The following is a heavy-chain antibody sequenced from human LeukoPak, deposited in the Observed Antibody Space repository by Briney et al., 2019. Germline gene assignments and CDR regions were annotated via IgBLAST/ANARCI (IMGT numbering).Heavy chain of an antibody. V-gene: IGHV3-33*01. CDR3: ARNYYGSGSSLTGY. CDR1: GFTFSSYG. D-gene: IGHD3-10*01. Sequence: PGRSLRLSCAASGFTFSSYGMHWVRQAPGKGLEWVAVIWYDGSNKYYADSVKGRFTIYRDNSKNTLYLQINSLRAEDTAVYYCARNYYGSGSSLTGYWGQGTLVTVSS. CDR2: IWYDGSNK. J-gene: IGHJ4*02.